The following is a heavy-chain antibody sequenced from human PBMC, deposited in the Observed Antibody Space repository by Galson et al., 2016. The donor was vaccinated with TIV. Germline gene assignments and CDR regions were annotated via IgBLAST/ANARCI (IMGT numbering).Heavy chain of an antibody. V-gene: IGHV1-2*02. J-gene: IGHJ3*01. CDR3: ARSDSYYKYALDV. Sequence: SVKVSCKASGYSFTGYFMHWVRQAPGQGLEWMGLINPKTGATTYAQEFQGRITMTRDTSASTVYMDLNRLQSDDTAVYYCARSDSYYKYALDVWGQGTTVTVSS. CDR1: GYSFTGYF. CDR2: INPKTGAT. D-gene: IGHD3-10*01.